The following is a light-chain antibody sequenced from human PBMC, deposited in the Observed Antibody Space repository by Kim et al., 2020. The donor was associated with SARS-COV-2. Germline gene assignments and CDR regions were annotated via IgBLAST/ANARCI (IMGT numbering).Light chain of an antibody. J-gene: IGKJ4*01. V-gene: IGKV3-11*01. CDR1: QNVNHN. CDR3: QQRNNWPLT. CDR2: LAS. Sequence: VSPGERATLSCRASQNVNHNQAWYQQKPGQAPRLLIYLASYRAAGIPVRFSGSGFGTDFTLSIGSLEPDDFAVYYCQQRNNWPLTFGGGTKVDIK.